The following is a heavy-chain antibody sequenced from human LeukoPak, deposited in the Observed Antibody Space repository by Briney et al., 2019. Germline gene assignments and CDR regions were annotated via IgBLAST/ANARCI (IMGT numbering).Heavy chain of an antibody. CDR2: ISWNSGSI. J-gene: IGHJ4*02. Sequence: GGSLRLSCAASGFTVSTNYMTWVRQAPGKGLEWVSGISWNSGSIGYADSVKGRFTISRDNAKNSLYLQMNSLRAEDTALYYCAKDIWRYSGSARVFDYWGQGTLVTVSS. V-gene: IGHV3-9*01. D-gene: IGHD1-26*01. CDR3: AKDIWRYSGSARVFDY. CDR1: GFTVSTNY.